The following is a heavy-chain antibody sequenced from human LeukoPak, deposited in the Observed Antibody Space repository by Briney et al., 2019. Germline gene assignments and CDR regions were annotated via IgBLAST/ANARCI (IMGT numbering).Heavy chain of an antibody. V-gene: IGHV3-23*01. CDR2: ISGSGGST. CDR1: GFPFTSYA. Sequence: PGGSLRLSPAASGFPFTSYAMTWVRQAPGKGLQWVSAISGSGGSTYYADSVKGRFTISRDNSKNTLYLQMNSLRAEDTAVYYCAKLSAVVMVVATVDYWGQGTLVTVSS. CDR3: AKLSAVVMVVATVDY. D-gene: IGHD2-15*01. J-gene: IGHJ4*02.